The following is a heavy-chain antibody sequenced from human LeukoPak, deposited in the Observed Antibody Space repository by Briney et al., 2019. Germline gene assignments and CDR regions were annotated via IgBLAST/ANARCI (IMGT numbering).Heavy chain of an antibody. Sequence: PGGSLRLSCAASGFTLSSYGMHWVRQAPGKGLEWVAVISYDGSDKYYADSVKGRFTISRDNSKNTLYLQMNSLRAEDTAVYYCAKDQDIAAAAYYFDYWGQGTLVTVSS. J-gene: IGHJ4*02. CDR1: GFTLSSYG. D-gene: IGHD6-13*01. CDR3: AKDQDIAAAAYYFDY. CDR2: ISYDGSDK. V-gene: IGHV3-30*18.